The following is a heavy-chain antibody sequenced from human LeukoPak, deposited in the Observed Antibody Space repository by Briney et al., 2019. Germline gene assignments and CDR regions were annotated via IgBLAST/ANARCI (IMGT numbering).Heavy chain of an antibody. D-gene: IGHD2-21*01. CDR2: MHRRLSA. V-gene: IGHV4-4*02. Sequence: CVYLRCSGSGIDWWGSIRQAAVNGLEWIAGMHRRLSAHYGPSLKSRVTISLDTSKNQFSLKLRSVTAADTAVYYCARGVDSKSTYFDYWGQGTLVTVSS. J-gene: IGHJ4*02. CDR1: RCSGSGIDW. CDR3: ARGVDSKSTYFDY.